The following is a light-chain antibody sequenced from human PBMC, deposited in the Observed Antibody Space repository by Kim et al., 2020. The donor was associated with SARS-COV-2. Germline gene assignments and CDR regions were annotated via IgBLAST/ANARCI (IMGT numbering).Light chain of an antibody. J-gene: IGLJ2*01. CDR3: NSRDSSGNHVL. Sequence: SSELTQDPAVSVALGQTVRITCQGDSLRTYHASWYQQKPGQAPLLVIYAKTNRPSGTPDRSSGSSSGNKASLTITGTQAEDEADYYCNSRDSSGNHVLFG. V-gene: IGLV3-19*01. CDR2: AKT. CDR1: SLRTYH.